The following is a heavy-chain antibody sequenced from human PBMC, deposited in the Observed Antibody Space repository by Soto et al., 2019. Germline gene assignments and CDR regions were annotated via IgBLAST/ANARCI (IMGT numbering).Heavy chain of an antibody. J-gene: IGHJ6*02. D-gene: IGHD3-3*01. V-gene: IGHV3-49*03. CDR2: IRSKGYGGTT. CDR3: SSGYTNDCWVV. CDR1: GFTLGVYA. Sequence: PGGSLRLSCTASGFTLGVYAMSWFRQAPGKGLELVGFIRSKGYGGTTEYAASVEGRFTISRDDSKYIAYLKMNSLKTDATAVYYCSSGYTNDCWVVWGQGTTVAVSS.